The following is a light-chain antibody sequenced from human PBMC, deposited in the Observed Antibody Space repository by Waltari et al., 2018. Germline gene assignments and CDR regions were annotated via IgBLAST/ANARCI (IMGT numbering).Light chain of an antibody. V-gene: IGKV4-1*01. CDR3: QQYYSTSPLT. Sequence: DIVMTQSPHSLAVSVGERATITCTSSQSLLYSSNNKHYLAWYQQKPGQPPKLLIYWASTREFGVPDRFSGSGSGTDFTLTISSLQAEDVAVYYCQQYYSTSPLTFGGGTKVEIK. CDR2: WAS. CDR1: QSLLYSSNNKHY. J-gene: IGKJ4*01.